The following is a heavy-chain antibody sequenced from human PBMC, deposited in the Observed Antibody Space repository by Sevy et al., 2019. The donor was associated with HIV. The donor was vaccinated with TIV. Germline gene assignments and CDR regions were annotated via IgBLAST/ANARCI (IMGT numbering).Heavy chain of an antibody. V-gene: IGHV3-30*18. J-gene: IGHJ3*02. CDR3: AKESGSYYDFWSGHDAFDI. CDR2: ISYAGSSK. CDR1: GFNFSSYA. Sequence: GGSLRLSCAASGFNFSSYAMHWVRQAPGKGLEWVAVISYAGSSKYYGDSVKGRFTISRDNSKNTLFLQIDSLRAEGTAVYYCAKESGSYYDFWSGHDAFDIWGQGTMVTVSS. D-gene: IGHD3-3*01.